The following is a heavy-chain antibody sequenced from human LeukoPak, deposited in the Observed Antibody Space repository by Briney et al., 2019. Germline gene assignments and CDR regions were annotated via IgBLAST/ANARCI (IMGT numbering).Heavy chain of an antibody. CDR2: INHSGST. J-gene: IGHJ4*02. CDR1: GGSFSGYY. CDR3: ARTLRYFDWLLSRARDKPNPYYFDY. V-gene: IGHV4-34*01. D-gene: IGHD3-9*01. Sequence: PSETLSLTCAVYGGSFSGYYWSWIRQPPGKGLEWIGEINHSGSTNYNPSLKSRVTISVDTSKNQFSLKLSSVTAADTAVYYCARTLRYFDWLLSRARDKPNPYYFDYWGQGTLVTVSS.